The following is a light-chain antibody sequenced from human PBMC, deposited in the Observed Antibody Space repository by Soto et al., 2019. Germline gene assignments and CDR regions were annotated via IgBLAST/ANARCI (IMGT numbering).Light chain of an antibody. J-gene: IGKJ1*01. V-gene: IGKV3-20*01. Sequence: IVLTQSPVSLSFSPGERATLSCSAIQSVSSKYLAWYQQKPGQAPRLLIYGTSSRATGISDRFRGSGSGTDFTLTISRLEPEDFAVYYCQQNDSSPSWTFGQGTKVDIK. CDR3: QQNDSSPSWT. CDR2: GTS. CDR1: QSVSSKY.